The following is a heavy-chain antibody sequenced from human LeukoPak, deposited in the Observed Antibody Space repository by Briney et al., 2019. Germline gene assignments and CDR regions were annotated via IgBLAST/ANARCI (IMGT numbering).Heavy chain of an antibody. Sequence: GASVKVSCKASGYTFSGLYMHWVRQAPGQGLEWMGWINPDTGHTNYAQKFQGRVTMTRDTSISTAYMELSRLRSDDTAMYYCAREPAADPGTGWSYFDYWGQGTQVTVSS. V-gene: IGHV1-2*02. J-gene: IGHJ4*02. CDR2: INPDTGHT. D-gene: IGHD6-19*01. CDR3: AREPAADPGTGWSYFDY. CDR1: GYTFSGLY.